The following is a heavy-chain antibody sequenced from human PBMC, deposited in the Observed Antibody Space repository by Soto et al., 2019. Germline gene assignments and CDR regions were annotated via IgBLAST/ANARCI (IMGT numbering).Heavy chain of an antibody. V-gene: IGHV1-69*06. CDR2: IIPIFGTA. Sequence: ASVKVSCKASGGTFSSYAISWVRQAPGQGLEWMGGIIPIFGTANYAQKFQGRVTITADKSTSTAYMELSSLRSEDTAVYYCAGGYYGSGSYPPDYWGQGTLVTVSS. CDR1: GGTFSSYA. D-gene: IGHD3-10*01. CDR3: AGGYYGSGSYPPDY. J-gene: IGHJ4*02.